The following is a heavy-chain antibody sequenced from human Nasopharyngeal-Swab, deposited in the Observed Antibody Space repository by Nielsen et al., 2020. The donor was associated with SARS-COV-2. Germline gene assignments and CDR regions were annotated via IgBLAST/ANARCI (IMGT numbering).Heavy chain of an antibody. CDR2: ISSSSTI. CDR3: AREGYCTNGVCGRYMDV. Sequence: GGSLRLSCAASGFTFSSYSMNGVRQAPGKGLEWVSYISSSSTIYYADSVKGRFTISRDNAKNSLYLQMNSLRAEDTAVYYCAREGYCTNGVCGRYMDVWGKGTTVTVSS. D-gene: IGHD2-8*01. CDR1: GFTFSSYS. J-gene: IGHJ6*03. V-gene: IGHV3-48*01.